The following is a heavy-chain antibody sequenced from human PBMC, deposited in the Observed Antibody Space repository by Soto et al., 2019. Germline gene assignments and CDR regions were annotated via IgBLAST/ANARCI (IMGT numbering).Heavy chain of an antibody. CDR2: IKSKSDGGTT. CDR1: GFTFSDAW. J-gene: IGHJ5*02. D-gene: IGHD2-15*01. CDR3: TTDLWRIAVVVGSTGYFNP. V-gene: IGHV3-15*01. Sequence: AGGSLRLSCAASGFTFSDAWMSWGRQAPGKGLDWVGRIKSKSDGGTTEYAAPVRGRFTISRDDSKNTLYLQMNSLKTEDTAVYYCTTDLWRIAVVVGSTGYFNPWGQGTPVTVSS.